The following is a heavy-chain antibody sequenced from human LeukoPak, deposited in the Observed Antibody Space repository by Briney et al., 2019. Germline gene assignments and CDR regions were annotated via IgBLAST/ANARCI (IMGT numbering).Heavy chain of an antibody. CDR2: IYPGDSDT. Sequence: GESLKISCKGSGYSFTSYWIGWLRQMPGKGLEWIGIIYPGDSDTIYSPSFQGQVTISADKSISTAYLQWSSLKASDTATYYCARHVDSGTYYFQYWGQGTLVTVSP. CDR3: ARHVDSGTYYFQY. D-gene: IGHD1-26*01. CDR1: GYSFTSYW. J-gene: IGHJ4*02. V-gene: IGHV5-51*01.